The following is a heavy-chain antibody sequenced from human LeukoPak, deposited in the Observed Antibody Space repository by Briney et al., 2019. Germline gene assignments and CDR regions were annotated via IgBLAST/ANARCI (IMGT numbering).Heavy chain of an antibody. CDR2: INTYNGNT. CDR1: GYTFTSYG. Sequence: ASVKVSCKASGYTFTSYGISWVRQAPGQGLEWMGWINTYNGNTKYVQKLRGRVTMTTDTSTSTAYMELRSLRSDDTAVFYCARDFYCSGGSCYDAFDIWGQGTMVTVSS. CDR3: ARDFYCSGGSCYDAFDI. V-gene: IGHV1-18*01. J-gene: IGHJ3*02. D-gene: IGHD2-15*01.